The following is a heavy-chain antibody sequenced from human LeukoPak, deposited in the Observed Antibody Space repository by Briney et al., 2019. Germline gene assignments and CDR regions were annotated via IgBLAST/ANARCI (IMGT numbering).Heavy chain of an antibody. V-gene: IGHV3-7*01. Sequence: PGGSLRPSCAASGFTFSSYWMSWVRQAPGKGLEWVANIKQDGSEKYYVDSVKGRFTISRDNAKNSLYLQMNSLRAEDTAVYYCARGRFWSGYLYYFDYWGQGTLVTVSS. J-gene: IGHJ4*02. CDR1: GFTFSSYW. D-gene: IGHD3-3*01. CDR2: IKQDGSEK. CDR3: ARGRFWSGYLYYFDY.